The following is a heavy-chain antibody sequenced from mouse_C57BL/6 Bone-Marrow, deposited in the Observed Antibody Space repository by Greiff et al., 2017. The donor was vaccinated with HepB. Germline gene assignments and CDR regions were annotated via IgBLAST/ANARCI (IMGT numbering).Heavy chain of an antibody. V-gene: IGHV5-9*01. D-gene: IGHD1-1*01. CDR1: GFTFSSYT. CDR3: ARQRYYYGSRYYFDY. CDR2: ISGGGGNT. J-gene: IGHJ2*01. Sequence: EVQVVESGGGLVKPGGSLKLSCAASGFTFSSYTMSWVRQTPEKRLEWVATISGGGGNTYYPDSVKGRFTISRDNAKNTLYLQMSSLRSEDTALYSCARQRYYYGSRYYFDYWGQGTTLTVSS.